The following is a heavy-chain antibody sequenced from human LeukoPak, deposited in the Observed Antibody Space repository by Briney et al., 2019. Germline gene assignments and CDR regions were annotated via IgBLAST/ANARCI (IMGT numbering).Heavy chain of an antibody. V-gene: IGHV1-69*04. CDR2: IIPILGIV. J-gene: IGHJ4*02. Sequence: SVKVSCKASGGTFSSYAISWVRQAPGQGLEWMGTIIPILGIVNYTQKFQGRVTITADKSTSTAYMELSSLRSEDTAVYYCASDKRERFDYWGQGTLVTVSS. CDR1: GGTFSSYA. CDR3: ASDKRERFDY.